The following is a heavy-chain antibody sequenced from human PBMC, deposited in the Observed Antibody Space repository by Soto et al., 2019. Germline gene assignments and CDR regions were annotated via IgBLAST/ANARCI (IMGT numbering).Heavy chain of an antibody. J-gene: IGHJ6*02. CDR1: GLTFSSYA. Sequence: GGSLRLSCAASGLTFSSYAMSWVRQAPGKGLEWVSSVSGSGGSTDYADSVKGRFTISRDNSKKTLYLQVNSLRAEDTAVYYCAKDSPPASVPIYYYYGMDVWGQGTPVTVSS. CDR3: AKDSPPASVPIYYYYGMDV. CDR2: VSGSGGST. V-gene: IGHV3-23*01. D-gene: IGHD3-9*01.